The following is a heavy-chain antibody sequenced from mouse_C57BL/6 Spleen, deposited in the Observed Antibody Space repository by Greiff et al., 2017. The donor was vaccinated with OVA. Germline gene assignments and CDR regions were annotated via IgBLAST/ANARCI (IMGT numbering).Heavy chain of an antibody. CDR2: IRHKANNHAT. Sequence: EVQRVESGGGLVQPGGSMKLSCAASGFTFTDAWMDWVRQSPEKGLEWVAEIRHKANNHATYYAESVKGRFTISRDDSKSSVYLQMNSLRAEDTGIYYCTREYGAMDYWGQGTSVTVSS. CDR1: GFTFTDAW. J-gene: IGHJ4*01. CDR3: TREYGAMDY. V-gene: IGHV6-6*01. D-gene: IGHD5-1*01.